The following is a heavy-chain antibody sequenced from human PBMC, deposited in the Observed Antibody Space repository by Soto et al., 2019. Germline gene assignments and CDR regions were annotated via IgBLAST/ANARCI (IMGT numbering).Heavy chain of an antibody. D-gene: IGHD2-15*01. J-gene: IGHJ5*02. CDR1: GYSISSDYY. Sequence: PSETLSLTCAVSGYSISSDYYWGWIRQPSGKGLEWIGNVYHTGTTYYNPSLKSRVAMSVDTSKNQFSLKLSSVTAADTAVYYCTRSLGYCSGGSCYSHHWGQGTLVTSPQ. CDR2: VYHTGTT. CDR3: TRSLGYCSGGSCYSHH. V-gene: IGHV4-38-2*01.